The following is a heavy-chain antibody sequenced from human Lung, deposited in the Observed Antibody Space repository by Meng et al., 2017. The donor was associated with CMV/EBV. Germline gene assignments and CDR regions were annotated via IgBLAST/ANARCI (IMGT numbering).Heavy chain of an antibody. D-gene: IGHD2-2*01. CDR2: ISAGGGST. V-gene: IGHV3-23*01. J-gene: IGHJ5*02. CDR3: AKDWSRYCTSTSCYKPWFDP. CDR1: AFTFSNYG. Sequence: GGSLRLSCAASAFTFSNYGMSWVRRAPGRGLEWVSGISAGGGSTYYADSVKGRFTVSRDNSKNTLYLQMNSLRAEDTAVYYCAKDWSRYCTSTSCYKPWFDPWGQGXLVTVSS.